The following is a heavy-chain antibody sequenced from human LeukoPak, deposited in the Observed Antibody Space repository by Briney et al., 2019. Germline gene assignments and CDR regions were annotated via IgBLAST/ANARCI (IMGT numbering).Heavy chain of an antibody. V-gene: IGHV4-59*08. CDR2: IYYSGST. CDR3: ARSAVKYYYDSSGYYYSLYYFDY. D-gene: IGHD3-22*01. CDR1: GGSISSYY. Sequence: SETLSLTCTVSGGSISSYYWSWIRQPAGKGLEWIGYIYYSGSTNYNPSLKSRVTISVDTSKNQFSLKLSSVTAADTAVYYCARSAVKYYYDSSGYYYSLYYFDYWGQGTLVTVSS. J-gene: IGHJ4*02.